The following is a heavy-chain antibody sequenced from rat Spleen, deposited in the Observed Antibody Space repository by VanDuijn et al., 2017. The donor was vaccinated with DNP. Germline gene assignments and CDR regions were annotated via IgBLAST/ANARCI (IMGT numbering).Heavy chain of an antibody. D-gene: IGHD4-3*01. V-gene: IGHV5-22*01. Sequence: EVQLVESGGGLVQPGRSLKLSCAASGFTFSDYYMAWVRQAPKKGLEWVASISYEGSSTYYGDSVKGRFTISRDNAKSTLYLQMNSLRSEDTATYYCTGAWGYYFDYWGQGVMVTVSS. CDR3: TGAWGYYFDY. J-gene: IGHJ2*01. CDR2: ISYEGSST. CDR1: GFTFSDYY.